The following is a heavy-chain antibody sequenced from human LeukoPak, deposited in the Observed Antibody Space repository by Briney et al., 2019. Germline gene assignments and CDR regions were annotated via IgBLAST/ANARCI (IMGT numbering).Heavy chain of an antibody. Sequence: SETLSLTCTVSGGSISSSSYYWGWIRQPPGKGLEWIGSIYYSGSTYYNPSLKSRVTISVDTSKNQFSLKLSSVTAADTAVYYCARHIRSWSYRPYYFDYWGQGTLVTVSS. J-gene: IGHJ4*02. CDR2: IYYSGST. CDR3: ARHIRSWSYRPYYFDY. CDR1: GGSISSSSYY. V-gene: IGHV4-39*01. D-gene: IGHD1-26*01.